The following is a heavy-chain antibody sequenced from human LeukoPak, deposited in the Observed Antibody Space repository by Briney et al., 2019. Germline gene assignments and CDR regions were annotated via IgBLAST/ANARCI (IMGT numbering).Heavy chain of an antibody. V-gene: IGHV4-4*07. Sequence: SETLSLTCTVSGGSISSYYWSWIRQPAGKGLEWIGRIYTSGSTNYNPSLKSRVTMSVDTSKNRFSLKLSSVTAADTAVFYCASLRVPGYFDYWGPGNLVTVSS. D-gene: IGHD3-16*01. J-gene: IGHJ4*03. CDR2: IYTSGST. CDR1: GGSISSYY. CDR3: ASLRVPGYFDY.